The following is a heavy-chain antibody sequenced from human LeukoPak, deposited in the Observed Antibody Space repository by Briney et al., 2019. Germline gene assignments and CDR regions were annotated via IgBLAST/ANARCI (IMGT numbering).Heavy chain of an antibody. CDR2: IYYSGST. CDR1: GFTFSSYA. CDR3: ARVNCSGGSCYLGY. D-gene: IGHD2-15*01. Sequence: LRLSCAASGFTFSSYAMSWIRQHPGKGLEWIGYIYYSGSTYYNPPLKSRVTISVDTSKNQFSLKLSSVTAADTAVYYCARVNCSGGSCYLGYWGQGTLVTVSS. J-gene: IGHJ4*02. V-gene: IGHV4-31*02.